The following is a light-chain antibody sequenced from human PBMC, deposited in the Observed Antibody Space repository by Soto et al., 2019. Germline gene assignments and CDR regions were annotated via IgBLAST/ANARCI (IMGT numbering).Light chain of an antibody. V-gene: IGKV1-33*01. CDR3: QQYENLPT. CDR2: DAS. J-gene: IGKJ5*01. CDR1: QNINNY. Sequence: DIQMTQSPSSLSASVGDRVSTTCQASQNINNYLNWYQQKPGRAPKLLIYDASNLEAGVPSRFRGSGSGTDFTFTISRLQPEDIATYYCQQYENLPTFGQGTRLEI.